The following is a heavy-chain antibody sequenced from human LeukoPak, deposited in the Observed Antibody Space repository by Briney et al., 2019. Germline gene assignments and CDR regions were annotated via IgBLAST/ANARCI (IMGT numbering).Heavy chain of an antibody. D-gene: IGHD1-26*01. CDR1: GYSISSGYY. CDR3: ARGEWELFDY. J-gene: IGHJ4*02. V-gene: IGHV4-38-2*02. Sequence: KPSETLFLTCTVSGYSISSGYYWGWIRQPPGKGLEWIGSLYHSGSTYYNPSLKSRVTISVDTSKNQFSLKLSSVTAADTAVYYCARGEWELFDYWGQGTLVTVSS. CDR2: LYHSGST.